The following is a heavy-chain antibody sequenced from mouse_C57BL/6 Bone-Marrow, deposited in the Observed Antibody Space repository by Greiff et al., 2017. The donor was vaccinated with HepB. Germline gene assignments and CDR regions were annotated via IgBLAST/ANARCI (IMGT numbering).Heavy chain of an antibody. V-gene: IGHV1-69*01. CDR3: ARSGVTTVVPYWYFDV. D-gene: IGHD1-1*01. Sequence: QVQLQQSGAELVMPGASVKLSCKASGYTFTSYWMHWVKQRPGQGLEWIGEIDPSDSYTNYNQKFKGKSTLTVDKSSSTAYMQLSSLTSEDSAVYYCARSGVTTVVPYWYFDVWGTGTTVTVSS. J-gene: IGHJ1*03. CDR1: GYTFTSYW. CDR2: IDPSDSYT.